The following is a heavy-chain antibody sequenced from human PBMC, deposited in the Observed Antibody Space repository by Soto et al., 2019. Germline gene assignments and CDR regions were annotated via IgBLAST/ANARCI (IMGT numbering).Heavy chain of an antibody. CDR3: ARADYYYSSGYCAY. D-gene: IGHD3-22*01. CDR1: GYTFTGYG. V-gene: IGHV1-18*01. CDR2: ISAYNGNT. J-gene: IGHJ4*02. Sequence: QVQLVQSGAEVKKPGASVKVSCKASGYTFTGYGISWVRQAPGQGLEWMGWISAYNGNTNYVQNLQGRVTMTTDTSTSTAYMELRSLRSDDTAVYYCARADYYYSSGYCAYWGQGTLVTVSS.